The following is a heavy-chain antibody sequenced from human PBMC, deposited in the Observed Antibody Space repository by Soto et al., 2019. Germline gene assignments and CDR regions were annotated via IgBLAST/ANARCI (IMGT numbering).Heavy chain of an antibody. D-gene: IGHD6-13*01. J-gene: IGHJ6*02. Sequence: ASVKVSCKASGYTFTSYGISWGRQAPGQGLEWMGWISAYNGNTNYAQKPQGRVTMTTDTSTSTAYMELRSLSSDDTAVYYCARDSIAAAASPYNYYSGMDVWGQGTTVTVSS. V-gene: IGHV1-18*01. CDR2: ISAYNGNT. CDR3: ARDSIAAAASPYNYYSGMDV. CDR1: GYTFTSYG.